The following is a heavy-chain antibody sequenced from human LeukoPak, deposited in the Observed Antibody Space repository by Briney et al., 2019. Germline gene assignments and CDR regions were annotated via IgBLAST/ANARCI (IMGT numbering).Heavy chain of an antibody. D-gene: IGHD2-15*01. V-gene: IGHV1-8*01. CDR1: GYTFTSYD. J-gene: IGHJ6*02. CDR2: MNPNSGNT. CDR3: ARGRFGGLVVAYYYYGMDV. Sequence: ALVKVSCKASGYTFTSYDIKWVRQATGQGLEWMGWMNPNSGNTGYAQKFQGRVTMTRNTSISTAYMELSSLRSEDTAVYYCARGRFGGLVVAYYYYGMDVWGQGTTVTVSS.